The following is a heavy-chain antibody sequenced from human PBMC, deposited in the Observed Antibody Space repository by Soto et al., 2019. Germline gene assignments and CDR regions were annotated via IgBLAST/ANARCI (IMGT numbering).Heavy chain of an antibody. Sequence: QVQLVQSGAEVKKPGASVKVSCKASGYTFTSYAMHWVRQAPGQRLEWMGWSNAGNGNTKYSQKFQGRVTITRDTSASTAYMALSSLRSEDTAAYYCARGLTEVVWGDAFDIWGQGTMVTVSS. V-gene: IGHV1-3*01. CDR2: SNAGNGNT. CDR3: ARGLTEVVWGDAFDI. J-gene: IGHJ3*02. D-gene: IGHD7-27*01. CDR1: GYTFTSYA.